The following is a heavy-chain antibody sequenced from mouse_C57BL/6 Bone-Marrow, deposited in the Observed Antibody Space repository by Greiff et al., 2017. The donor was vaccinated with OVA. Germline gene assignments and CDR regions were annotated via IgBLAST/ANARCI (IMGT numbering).Heavy chain of an antibody. Sequence: EVKLMESGGGLVQPGGSLKLSCTASGFTFSNYYMYWVCQTPEKRLEWVAYISNGGGSTYYPDTVKGRFTISRDNANNTLYLQMSRLKSEDAAMYYCARQNDYDGGAWFAYWGQGTLVTVS. CDR1: GFTFSNYY. D-gene: IGHD2-4*01. V-gene: IGHV5-12*01. CDR2: ISNGGGST. J-gene: IGHJ3*01. CDR3: ARQNDYDGGAWFAY.